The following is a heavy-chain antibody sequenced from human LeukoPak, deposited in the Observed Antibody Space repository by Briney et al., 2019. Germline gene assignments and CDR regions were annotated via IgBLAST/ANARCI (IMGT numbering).Heavy chain of an antibody. D-gene: IGHD2-8*01. J-gene: IGHJ5*02. Sequence: SQTLSLTCAISGDSVSSNNGAWNWIRQSPSRGLEWLGRTFYRSKWYNDYAVSVKSRITINPDTSKNQFSLQLNSVTPEDTAVYYCARSVNNWFDPWGQGTLVTVSS. V-gene: IGHV6-1*01. CDR2: TFYRSKWYN. CDR3: ARSVNNWFDP. CDR1: GDSVSSNNGA.